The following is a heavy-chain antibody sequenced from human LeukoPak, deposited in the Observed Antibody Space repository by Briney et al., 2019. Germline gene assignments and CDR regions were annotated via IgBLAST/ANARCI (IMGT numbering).Heavy chain of an antibody. CDR3: AKDGSMPWGYYMDV. J-gene: IGHJ6*03. CDR2: INHSGST. CDR1: GGSFSGYY. D-gene: IGHD2/OR15-2a*01. V-gene: IGHV4-34*01. Sequence: PSETLSLTCAVYGGSFSGYYWSWIRQPPGKGLEWIGEINHSGSTNYNPSLKSRVTISVDTSKNQFSLKLSSVTAADTAVYYCAKDGSMPWGYYMDVWGKGTTVTISS.